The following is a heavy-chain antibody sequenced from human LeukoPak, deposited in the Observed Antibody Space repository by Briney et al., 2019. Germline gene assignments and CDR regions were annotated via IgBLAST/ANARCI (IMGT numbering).Heavy chain of an antibody. CDR1: GFTFSSYG. J-gene: IGHJ4*02. V-gene: IGHV3-30*02. Sequence: GGSLRLSCAASGFTFSSYGMHWVRQAPGKGLEWVASLQYDGNNKYYVDSVKGRFTISRDNSKNTLFLQMASLRPEDTAVYYCAKEYYDFWSGYPHDYWGQGTLVTVSS. D-gene: IGHD3-3*01. CDR3: AKEYYDFWSGYPHDY. CDR2: LQYDGNNK.